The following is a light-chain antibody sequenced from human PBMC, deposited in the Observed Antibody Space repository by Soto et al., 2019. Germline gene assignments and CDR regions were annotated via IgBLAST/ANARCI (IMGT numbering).Light chain of an antibody. CDR2: KVS. Sequence: QSVLTHPASVSGSPGQSITISCTGTSSDVGGSKYVSWYQHYPGKVPKLLINKVSNRPSGVSNRFSGSKSGNTASLTISGLLPEDEADYFCTSSTSDSLYVFGTGTKVTVL. J-gene: IGLJ1*01. CDR3: TSSTSDSLYV. V-gene: IGLV2-14*01. CDR1: SSDVGGSKY.